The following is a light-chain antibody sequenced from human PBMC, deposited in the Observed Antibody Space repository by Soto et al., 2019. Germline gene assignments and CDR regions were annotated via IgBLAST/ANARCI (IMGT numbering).Light chain of an antibody. J-gene: IGKJ1*01. V-gene: IGKV3-15*01. CDR1: QSVSSSH. CDR3: QFYNNWPRT. Sequence: EIVLTQSPGTLSLSPGERATLSCRASQSVSSSHLAWYQQKPGQAPRLLIYGASTRATGIPARFSGSGSGTEFSLTISSLQSEDFAVYYCQFYNNWPRTFGQGTKVDIK. CDR2: GAS.